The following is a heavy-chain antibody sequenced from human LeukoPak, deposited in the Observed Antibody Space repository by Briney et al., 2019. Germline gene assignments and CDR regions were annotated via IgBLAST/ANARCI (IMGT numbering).Heavy chain of an antibody. V-gene: IGHV3-23*01. J-gene: IGHJ4*02. CDR3: AKDLDYYGSGRD. CDR2: ISGSGGST. D-gene: IGHD3-10*01. CDR1: GFTFSSYA. Sequence: PGGSLRLSCAASGFTFSSYAMSWVRQAPGKGLQWVSAISGSGGSTYYADSVKGRFTISRDNSKNTLYLQMNSLRAEDTAVYYCAKDLDYYGSGRDWGQGTLVTVSS.